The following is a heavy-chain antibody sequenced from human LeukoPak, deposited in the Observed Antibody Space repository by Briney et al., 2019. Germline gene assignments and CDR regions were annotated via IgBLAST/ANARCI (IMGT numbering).Heavy chain of an antibody. CDR2: ISAYNGNT. Sequence: ASVKVSCKASGYTFTSYDINWVRQATGQGLEWMGWISAYNGNTNYAQKLQGRVTVTTDTSTSTAYMELRSLRSDDTAVYYCARGGVYCSSTSCFYYYYMGVWGKGTTVTVSS. J-gene: IGHJ6*03. CDR3: ARGGVYCSSTSCFYYYYMGV. V-gene: IGHV1-18*01. D-gene: IGHD2-2*01. CDR1: GYTFTSYD.